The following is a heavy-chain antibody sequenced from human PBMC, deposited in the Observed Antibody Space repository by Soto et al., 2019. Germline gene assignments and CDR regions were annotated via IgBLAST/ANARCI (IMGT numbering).Heavy chain of an antibody. V-gene: IGHV3-33*01. CDR1: GFRFITYG. CDR3: ERVQTWAEPFYLDS. Sequence: QVQLVESGGGVVQPGRSLRLSCAASGFRFITYGMHWFRQAQGKGLEWVAVIWYTGNDVYYAGTVKGRFTISRDDFKNTLYLQMDSRRVEDTDIYSCERVQTWAEPFYLDSWGRGTPVTVPS. J-gene: IGHJ4*02. CDR2: IWYTGNDV. D-gene: IGHD1-1*01.